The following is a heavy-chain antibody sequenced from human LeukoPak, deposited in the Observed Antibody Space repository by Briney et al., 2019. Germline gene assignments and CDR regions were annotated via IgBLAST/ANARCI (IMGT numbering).Heavy chain of an antibody. D-gene: IGHD6-19*01. Sequence: SETLSLTCTVSGGSISSSSYYWGWIRQPPGKGLEWIGSIYYSGSTYYNPSLKSRVPISVDTSKNQFSLKLSSVTAADTAVYYCARSVGYSSGWGFDYWGQGTLVTVSS. CDR3: ARSVGYSSGWGFDY. J-gene: IGHJ4*02. CDR1: GGSISSSSYY. V-gene: IGHV4-39*07. CDR2: IYYSGST.